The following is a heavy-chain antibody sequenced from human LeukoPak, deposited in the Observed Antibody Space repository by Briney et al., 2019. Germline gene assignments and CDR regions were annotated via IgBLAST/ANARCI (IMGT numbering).Heavy chain of an antibody. Sequence: SETLSLTCTVSGGSISSYYWSWIRQPPGKGLEWIGYIYYCGSTNYNPSLKSRVTISVDTSKNQFSLKLSSVTAADTAVYYCAREVVTMVRGVIIAYGMDVWGQGTTVTVSS. CDR3: AREVVTMVRGVIIAYGMDV. J-gene: IGHJ6*02. D-gene: IGHD3-10*01. CDR2: IYYCGST. V-gene: IGHV4-59*01. CDR1: GGSISSYY.